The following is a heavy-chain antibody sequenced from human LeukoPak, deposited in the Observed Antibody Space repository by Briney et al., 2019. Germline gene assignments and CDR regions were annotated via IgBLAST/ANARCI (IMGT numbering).Heavy chain of an antibody. CDR1: GFTFSSYA. D-gene: IGHD4-17*01. CDR3: AKDTSRGYGDYDLYYFDY. CDR2: ISGSGGST. V-gene: IGHV3-23*01. J-gene: IGHJ4*02. Sequence: PGRSLRLSCAASGFTFSSYAMNWVRQAPGRGLEWVSAISGSGGSTYYADSVKGRFTISRDNSKNTLYLQMNSLRAEDTAVYYCAKDTSRGYGDYDLYYFDYWGQGTLVTVSS.